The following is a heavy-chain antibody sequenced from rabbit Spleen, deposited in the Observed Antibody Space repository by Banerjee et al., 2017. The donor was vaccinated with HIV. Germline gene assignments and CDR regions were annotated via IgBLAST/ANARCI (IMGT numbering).Heavy chain of an antibody. V-gene: IGHV1S45*01. CDR2: INTATGKP. D-gene: IGHD1-1*01. Sequence: QEKLKESGGDLVKPEGSLTLTCKASGFSFSDRDVMCWVRQAPGKGLEWIACINTATGKPVYASWAKGRFTISKTSSTTVTLQMTSLTAADTATYFCARDLVGVIGWNFNLWGPGTLVTVS. CDR1: GFSFSDRDV. J-gene: IGHJ4*01. CDR3: ARDLVGVIGWNFNL.